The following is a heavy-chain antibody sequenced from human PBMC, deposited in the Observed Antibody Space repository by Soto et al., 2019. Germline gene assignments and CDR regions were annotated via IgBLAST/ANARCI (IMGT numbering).Heavy chain of an antibody. CDR1: GGSISNYY. Sequence: SETLSLTCTVSGGSISNYYWSWIRQPPGKGLEWIGYIYYSGSTTYNPSLKSRVTISVDTSKNQFSLKLSSVTAANTAVYYYARWLRYHVSGVTVTRDAFDIWGQGTMVTVSS. CDR2: IYYSGST. CDR3: ARWLRYHVSGVTVTRDAFDI. J-gene: IGHJ3*02. D-gene: IGHD4-17*01. V-gene: IGHV4-59*01.